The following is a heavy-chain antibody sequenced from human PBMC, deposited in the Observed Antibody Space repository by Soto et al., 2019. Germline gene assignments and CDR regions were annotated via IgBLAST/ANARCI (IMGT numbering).Heavy chain of an antibody. Sequence: KPSETLSLTCVVSGGSISSGGYSWSWIRQPPGKGLEWIGYIYHSGSTYYNPSLKSRVTISVDRSKNQFSLKLSSVTAADTAVYYRVRLPGPWGQGTLVTVSS. J-gene: IGHJ5*02. CDR2: IYHSGST. CDR3: VRLPGP. V-gene: IGHV4-30-2*01. CDR1: GGSISSGGYS.